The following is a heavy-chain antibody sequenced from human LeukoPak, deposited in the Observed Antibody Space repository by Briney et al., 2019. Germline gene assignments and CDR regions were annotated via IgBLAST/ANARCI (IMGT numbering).Heavy chain of an antibody. Sequence: GGSLRLSCAASGFTFSSYAMSWVRQAPGKGLEWVSSIRSTGSTDYADSVKGRFTISRDNSKNTLNLQMNSLRAEDTALYYCAKDLERQQLVLPFDYWGQGTLVTVSS. CDR3: AKDLERQQLVLPFDY. V-gene: IGHV3-23*01. CDR2: IRSTGST. D-gene: IGHD6-13*01. CDR1: GFTFSSYA. J-gene: IGHJ4*02.